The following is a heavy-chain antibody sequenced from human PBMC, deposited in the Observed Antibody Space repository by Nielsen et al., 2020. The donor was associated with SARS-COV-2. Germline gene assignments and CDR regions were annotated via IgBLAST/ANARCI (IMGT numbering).Heavy chain of an antibody. Sequence: ASVKVSCKASGYTFTDYYIHWVRQAPGQGLEWIGRINSYSGGTNYAQKFQGTVTMTRDASISTVYMELTSDDTAVYYCARARATIFGLVMSYGMDVWGQGTTVAVSS. CDR2: INSYSGGT. CDR1: GYTFTDYY. J-gene: IGHJ6*02. V-gene: IGHV1-2*06. D-gene: IGHD3/OR15-3a*01. CDR3: ARARATIFGLVMSYGMDV.